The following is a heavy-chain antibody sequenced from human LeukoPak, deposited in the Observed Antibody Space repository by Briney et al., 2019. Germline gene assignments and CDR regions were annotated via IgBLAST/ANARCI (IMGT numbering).Heavy chain of an antibody. Sequence: GGSLGLSCAASGFTFSSYWMHWVRQVPGKGLVWVSRINSDGSSTSYADSVKGRFTISRDNAKNTLYVQMNSLRAEDTAVYYCSTGSGHAFDIWGRGTMVTVSS. J-gene: IGHJ3*02. CDR2: INSDGSST. CDR1: GFTFSSYW. D-gene: IGHD3-10*01. V-gene: IGHV3-74*01. CDR3: STGSGHAFDI.